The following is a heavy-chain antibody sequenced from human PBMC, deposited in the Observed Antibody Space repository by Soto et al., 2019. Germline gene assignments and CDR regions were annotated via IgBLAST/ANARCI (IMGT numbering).Heavy chain of an antibody. D-gene: IGHD6-13*01. CDR2: INSGGTT. CDR3: RTGHSSSWRLDQ. V-gene: IGHV3-23*01. Sequence: GGSLRLSCAVSGFTFSSYGMHWVRQTPGKGLEWVSAINSGGTTYYADSVKGRFTISRDNSKNTLYLQMNSLTAEDTALYYCRTGHSSSWRLDQWGQGTLVTVSS. J-gene: IGHJ4*02. CDR1: GFTFSSYG.